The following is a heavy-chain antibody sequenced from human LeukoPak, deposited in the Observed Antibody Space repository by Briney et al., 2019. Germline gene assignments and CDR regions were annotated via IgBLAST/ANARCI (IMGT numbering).Heavy chain of an antibody. CDR1: GGSISSYY. J-gene: IGHJ4*02. Sequence: PSETLSLTCTVSGGSISSYYWSWIRQPPGKGLEWLGYIYYSGSTNYNPSLKSRVTISVDTSKNQFSLKLSSVTAADTAVYYCARHRYYYGSGSYGPNFDYWGQGTLVTGSS. D-gene: IGHD3-10*01. V-gene: IGHV4-59*08. CDR3: ARHRYYYGSGSYGPNFDY. CDR2: IYYSGST.